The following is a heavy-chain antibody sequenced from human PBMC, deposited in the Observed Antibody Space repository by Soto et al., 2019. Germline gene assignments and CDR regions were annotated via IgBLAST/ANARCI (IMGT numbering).Heavy chain of an antibody. CDR2: ISYDGSNK. J-gene: IGHJ5*02. Sequence: QVQLVESGGGVVQPGRSLRLSCAASGFTFSSYAMHWVRQAPGKGLEWVAVISYDGSNKYYADSVKGRFTISRDNSKNTLYLQMNSLRAEDTAVYYCARDQGGFWSGYDTWGQGTLVTVSS. D-gene: IGHD3-3*01. CDR1: GFTFSSYA. CDR3: ARDQGGFWSGYDT. V-gene: IGHV3-30-3*01.